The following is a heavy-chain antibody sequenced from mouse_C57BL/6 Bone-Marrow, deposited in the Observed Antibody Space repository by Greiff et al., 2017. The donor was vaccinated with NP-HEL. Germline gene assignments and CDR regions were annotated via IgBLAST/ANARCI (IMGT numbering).Heavy chain of an antibody. CDR3: AREQLRRAWFAY. Sequence: EVQRVESGPGLVKPSQSLSLTCSVTGYSITSGYYWNWIRQFPGNKLEWMGYISYDGSNNYNPSLKNRISITRDTSKNQFFLKLNSVTTEDTATYYCAREQLRRAWFAYWGQGTLVTVSA. J-gene: IGHJ3*01. CDR1: GYSITSGYY. CDR2: ISYDGSN. D-gene: IGHD3-2*02. V-gene: IGHV3-6*01.